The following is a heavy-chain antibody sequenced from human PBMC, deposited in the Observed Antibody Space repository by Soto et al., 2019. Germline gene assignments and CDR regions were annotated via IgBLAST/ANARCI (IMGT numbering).Heavy chain of an antibody. CDR1: GFTFRSYG. CDR3: SKDQNITALSDCDS. J-gene: IGHJ4*02. D-gene: IGHD3-10*01. V-gene: IGHV3-30*18. CDR2: VSYDGSNK. Sequence: QVQLVESGGGVVQPGRSLRLSCEASGFTFRSYGMHWVRQAPGKGLEWVAVVSYDGSNKLYAASVKDRFIISRDNSKNTRYLQMNSLRAEDTALYYGSKDQNITALSDCDSWGQGTLVTVSS.